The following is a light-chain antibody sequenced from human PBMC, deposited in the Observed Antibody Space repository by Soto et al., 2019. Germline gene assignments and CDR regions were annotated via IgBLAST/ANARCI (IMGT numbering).Light chain of an antibody. CDR1: QSVSSN. Sequence: EIVMTQSPATLSVSPGERATLSCRASQSVSSNLAWYQQKPRQAPRLLIYGASTRATGIPARFSGSGSGTEFTLTISILQSEDFAVYYCQQYNNWPYTFGQGTKLEIK. CDR3: QQYNNWPYT. CDR2: GAS. J-gene: IGKJ2*01. V-gene: IGKV3-15*01.